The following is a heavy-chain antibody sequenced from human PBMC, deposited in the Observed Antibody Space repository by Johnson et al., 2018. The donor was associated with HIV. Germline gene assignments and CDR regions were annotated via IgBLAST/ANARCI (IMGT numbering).Heavy chain of an antibody. CDR1: GFPFDDYG. D-gene: IGHD4-23*01. Sequence: VQLVESGGGWVQPGRSLRVSCAASGFPFDDYGMSWVRQAPGKGLEWVSGINWNGGRTPYADSVKGRFTISRDNATNSLDLQMNSLRGEDTALYYCARATAYGGRVDGFDIWGQGTMVTVSS. J-gene: IGHJ3*02. CDR2: INWNGGRT. V-gene: IGHV3-20*04. CDR3: ARATAYGGRVDGFDI.